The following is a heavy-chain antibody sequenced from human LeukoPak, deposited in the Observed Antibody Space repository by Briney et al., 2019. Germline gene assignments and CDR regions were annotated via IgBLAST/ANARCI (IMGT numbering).Heavy chain of an antibody. CDR1: GYSFTSYW. CDR3: ASSDGEEEGLWFGELLPSGFDY. D-gene: IGHD3-10*01. CDR2: IYPGDSDT. V-gene: IGHV5-51*01. J-gene: IGHJ4*02. Sequence: GESLKISCKGSGYSFTSYWIGWVRQMPGKGLEWMGIIYPGDSDTRYSPSFRGQVTISADKSISTAYLQWSSLKASDTAMYYCASSDGEEEGLWFGELLPSGFDYWGQGTLVTVSS.